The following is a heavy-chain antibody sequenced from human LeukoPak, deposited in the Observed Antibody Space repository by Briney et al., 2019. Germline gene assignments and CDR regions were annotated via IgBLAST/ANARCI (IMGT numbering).Heavy chain of an antibody. J-gene: IGHJ4*02. V-gene: IGHV3-23*01. D-gene: IGHD4-17*01. Sequence: GGSLRLSCAASGFTFSNYVMSWVRQAPGKGLEWVSAISGSGDSTHYANSVKGRFSISRDNSKNMLYLQMNSLRAEDTAVYYCAKRGGSYGDYGDFDYWGLGTLVTVSS. CDR2: ISGSGDST. CDR1: GFTFSNYV. CDR3: AKRGGSYGDYGDFDY.